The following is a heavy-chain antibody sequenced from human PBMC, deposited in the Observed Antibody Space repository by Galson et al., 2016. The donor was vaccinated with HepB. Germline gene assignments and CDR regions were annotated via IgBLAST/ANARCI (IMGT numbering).Heavy chain of an antibody. CDR2: ISSNGGST. V-gene: IGHV3-64*04. CDR3: AKGGQYCTNGVCLYFDY. J-gene: IGHJ4*02. Sequence: SLRLSCAASGFTFRNYGMHWVRQAPGRGLEYVSGISSNGGSTYYADPVKVRFTVSRDTSKNTLYLLLNSLIAEDTAVYYCAKGGQYCTNGVCLYFDYWGQGTLVTVSS. D-gene: IGHD2-8*01. CDR1: GFTFRNYG.